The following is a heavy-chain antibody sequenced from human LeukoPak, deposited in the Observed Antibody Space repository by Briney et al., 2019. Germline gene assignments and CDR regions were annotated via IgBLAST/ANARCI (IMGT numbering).Heavy chain of an antibody. CDR2: IYTSGST. J-gene: IGHJ4*02. CDR3: ARGYSSGWAPIDY. CDR1: GGSISRYY. Sequence: SETLSLTCTVSGGSISRYYWSWIRQPAGKGLEWIGRIYTSGSTNYNPSLKSRVTMSVDTSKNQFSLKLSSVTAADTAVYYCARGYSSGWAPIDYWGQGTLVTVSS. D-gene: IGHD6-19*01. V-gene: IGHV4-4*07.